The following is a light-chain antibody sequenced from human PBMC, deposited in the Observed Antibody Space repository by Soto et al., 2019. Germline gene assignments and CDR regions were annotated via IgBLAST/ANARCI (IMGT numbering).Light chain of an antibody. V-gene: IGKV3-20*01. CDR1: QSVTSTY. CDR3: QQYGSSHT. J-gene: IGKJ5*01. CDR2: GAS. Sequence: EIVLTQSPGTLSLSPGERATLSCRARQSVTSTYLAWYQQKPGQAPRLLIYGASSRAIGIPDRFSGSVSGSDFILTINRLEPEDFAVYYCQQYGSSHTFGQGTRLEIK.